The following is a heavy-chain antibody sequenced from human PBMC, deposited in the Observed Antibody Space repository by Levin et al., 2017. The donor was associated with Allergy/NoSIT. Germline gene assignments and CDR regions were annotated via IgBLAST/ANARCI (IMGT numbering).Heavy chain of an antibody. CDR2: SYYTGNT. CDR3: ARRARNGYVFQH. D-gene: IGHD3-16*01. CDR1: GDSISNGGYY. Sequence: SETLSLTCTLSGDSISNGGYYWSWIRQYPGRGLEWIGYSYYTGNTYYNPSLESRVTISVDTSKNQFSLNLRSATAADTAVDYCARRARNGYVFQHWGQGTPVTVSS. J-gene: IGHJ1*01. V-gene: IGHV4-31*03.